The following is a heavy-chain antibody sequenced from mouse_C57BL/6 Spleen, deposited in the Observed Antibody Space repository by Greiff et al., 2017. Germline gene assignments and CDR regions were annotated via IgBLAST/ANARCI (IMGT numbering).Heavy chain of an antibody. CDR1: GYTFPDYY. V-gene: IGHV1-76*01. J-gene: IGHJ2*01. CDR3: ARRDDYDGYYCGD. D-gene: IGHD2-4*01. Sequence: VQLQQSVAELVRPGASVTLSCKASGYTFPDYYINWVKQRPGQGLEWIARIYPGSGNTYYNEPVCGKATLTAEKSSSTAYVRLSSLRSEDSAGEVCARRDDYDGYYCGDGGQGTTRTVAA. CDR2: IYPGSGNT.